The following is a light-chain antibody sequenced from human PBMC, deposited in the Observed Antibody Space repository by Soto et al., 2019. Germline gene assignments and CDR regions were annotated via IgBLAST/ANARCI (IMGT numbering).Light chain of an antibody. CDR1: QTISSW. Sequence: DIQRTQSPSRVSGALGDGVTITFRASQTISSWLAWYQQKPGKAPKLLIYKASTLKSGVPSRFSGSGSGTEFTLTISSLQPDDFATYYCQHDNSYSEAFGQGTKVDIK. CDR3: QHDNSYSEA. V-gene: IGKV1-5*03. J-gene: IGKJ1*01. CDR2: KAS.